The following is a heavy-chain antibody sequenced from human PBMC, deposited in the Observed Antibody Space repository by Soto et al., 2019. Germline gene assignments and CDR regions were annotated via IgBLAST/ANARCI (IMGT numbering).Heavy chain of an antibody. Sequence: QVQLVESGGTVVQPGRSLRLSCAASGFTFNNYGMHWVRQAPGKGLEWVAVIWYDGSEQYYADSVKGRFTISRDNSKNTLYLQMSSLRVEDTAVYYCARWDSSGHYWGQGTLVTVSS. V-gene: IGHV3-33*01. CDR3: ARWDSSGHY. J-gene: IGHJ4*02. D-gene: IGHD6-19*01. CDR2: IWYDGSEQ. CDR1: GFTFNNYG.